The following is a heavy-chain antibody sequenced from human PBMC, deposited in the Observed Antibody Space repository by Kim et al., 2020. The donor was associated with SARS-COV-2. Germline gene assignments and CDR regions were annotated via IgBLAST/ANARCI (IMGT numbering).Heavy chain of an antibody. CDR2: NK. CDR3: ARLSRGVIVY. V-gene: IGHV3-30*01. D-gene: IGHD3-10*01. Sequence: NKYYADSVKGRFTISRDNSKNTLYLQMNSLRAEDTAVYYCARLSRGVIVYWGQGTLVTVSS. J-gene: IGHJ4*02.